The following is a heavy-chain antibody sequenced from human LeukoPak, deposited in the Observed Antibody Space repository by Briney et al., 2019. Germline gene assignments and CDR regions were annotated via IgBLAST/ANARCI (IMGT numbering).Heavy chain of an antibody. CDR2: IYSGGST. D-gene: IGHD1-26*01. CDR3: ARVPRGSYYFQVDY. J-gene: IGHJ4*02. Sequence: GGSLRLSCAASGFTVSSNYMSWVRQAPGKGLEWVSVIYSGGSTYYADSVKGRFTISRDNSKNTLYLQMNSLRAEDTAVYYCARVPRGSYYFQVDYWGQGTLVTVSS. CDR1: GFTVSSNY. V-gene: IGHV3-66*01.